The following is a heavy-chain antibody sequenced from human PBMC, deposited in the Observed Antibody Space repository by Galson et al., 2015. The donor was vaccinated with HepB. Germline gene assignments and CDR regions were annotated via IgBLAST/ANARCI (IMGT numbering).Heavy chain of an antibody. CDR1: GFTVSSNY. CDR3: ARVDSGSWSFVD. J-gene: IGHJ4*02. V-gene: IGHV3-66*01. CDR2: IYSGGST. Sequence: SLRLSCAASGFTVSSNYMSWVRQAPGKGLEWVSVIYSGGSTYYADSVKGRFTISRDNSKNTLYLQMNSLRAEDTAVYYCARVDSGSWSFVDWGQGTLVTVSS. D-gene: IGHD1-26*01.